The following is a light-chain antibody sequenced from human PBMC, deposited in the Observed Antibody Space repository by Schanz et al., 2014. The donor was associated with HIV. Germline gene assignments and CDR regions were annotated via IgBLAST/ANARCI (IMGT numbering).Light chain of an antibody. CDR3: QKSYSTPIT. V-gene: IGKV1-39*01. J-gene: IGKJ5*01. CDR1: RSISTY. CDR2: AAS. Sequence: DIQMTQSPSSLSASVGDRVTITCRTSRSISTYLNWYQQKPGKAPKFLIYAASSLQSGVPSRFSGSGSGTDFTLTISSLQPEDFATYYCQKSYSTPITFGQGTRLEIK.